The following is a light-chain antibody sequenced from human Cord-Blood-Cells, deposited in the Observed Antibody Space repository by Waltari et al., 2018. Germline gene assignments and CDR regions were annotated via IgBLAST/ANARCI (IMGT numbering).Light chain of an antibody. CDR2: GAS. CDR1: QSVSSN. CDR3: QQYNNWPPWT. J-gene: IGKJ1*01. V-gene: IGKV3-15*01. Sequence: EIVMTQSPATLSVSPGERATLSCRASQSVSSNLAWYQQKPGQAPRLPIYGASTRATGIPARFSGSGSGTEFTLTISILQSEDCAVDYWQQYNNWPPWTFGQGTKVEIK.